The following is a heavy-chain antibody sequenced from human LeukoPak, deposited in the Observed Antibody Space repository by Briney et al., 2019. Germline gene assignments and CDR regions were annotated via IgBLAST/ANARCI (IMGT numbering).Heavy chain of an antibody. CDR1: GGSISSYY. CDR2: IYYSGST. J-gene: IGHJ5*02. CDR3: ARDSPGPYYYDSSGYLSGHWFDP. D-gene: IGHD3-22*01. Sequence: SETLSLTCTVSGGSISSYYWSWIRQPPGKGLEWIGYIYYSGSTYYNPSLKSRVTISVDTSKNQFSLKLSSVTAADTAVYYCARDSPGPYYYDSSGYLSGHWFDPWGQGTLVTVSS. V-gene: IGHV4-59*12.